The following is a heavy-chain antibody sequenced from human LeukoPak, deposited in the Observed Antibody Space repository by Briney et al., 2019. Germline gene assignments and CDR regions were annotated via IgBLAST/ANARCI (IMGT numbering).Heavy chain of an antibody. Sequence: GASVKVSCKASGGTFSSYAISWARQAPGQGLEWMGRIIPIFGTANYAQKFQGRVTITTDESTSTAYMELSSLRSEDTAVYYCAISYYYDSSGYLVDYWGQGTLVTVSS. J-gene: IGHJ4*02. CDR1: GGTFSSYA. CDR2: IIPIFGTA. CDR3: AISYYYDSSGYLVDY. V-gene: IGHV1-69*05. D-gene: IGHD3-22*01.